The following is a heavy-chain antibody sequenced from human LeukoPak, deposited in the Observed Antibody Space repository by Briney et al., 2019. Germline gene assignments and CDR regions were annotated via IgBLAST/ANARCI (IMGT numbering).Heavy chain of an antibody. D-gene: IGHD1-26*01. V-gene: IGHV4-38-2*01. CDR2: IYHSGST. J-gene: IGHJ4*02. CDR1: GYSISSGYY. Sequence: SETLSLTCAVSGYSISSGYYWGWIRQPPGKGLEWIGRIYHSGSTYYNPSLKSRVTISVDTSKNQFSLKLSSVTAADTAVYYCARGTTLDYWGQGTLVIVSS. CDR3: ARGTTLDY.